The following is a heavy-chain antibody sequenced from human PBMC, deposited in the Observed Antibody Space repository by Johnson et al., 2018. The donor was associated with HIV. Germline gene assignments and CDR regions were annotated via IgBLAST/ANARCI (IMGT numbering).Heavy chain of an antibody. J-gene: IGHJ3*02. V-gene: IGHV3-64*01. CDR1: RFTFSSYA. CDR2: ISSNGGST. CDR3: ARVITIFRVAPRYAFDI. D-gene: IGHD3-3*01. Sequence: VQLVESGGGLVQPGGSLRLSCAASRFTFSSYAMHWVRQAPGRGLEYVSAISSNGGSTYYANSVKGRFTISRDNSKNTLYLQMGSLRAEDMAVYYCARVITIFRVAPRYAFDIWGQGTMVTVSS.